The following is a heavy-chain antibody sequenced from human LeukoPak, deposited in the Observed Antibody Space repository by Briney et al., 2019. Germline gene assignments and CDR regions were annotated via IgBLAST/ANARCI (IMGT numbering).Heavy chain of an antibody. J-gene: IGHJ4*02. CDR3: AKGDRNSYYSFDF. V-gene: IGHV3-9*01. Sequence: GRSLRLSCAASGFTFDDYAMHWVRQGPGKGLEWVSGISWNSATIGYADSVKGRFTISRDNAKNYLYLQMNGLTAEDSAFYYCAKGDRNSYYSFDFWGQGALVTVSS. CDR2: ISWNSATI. CDR1: GFTFDDYA. D-gene: IGHD1-26*01.